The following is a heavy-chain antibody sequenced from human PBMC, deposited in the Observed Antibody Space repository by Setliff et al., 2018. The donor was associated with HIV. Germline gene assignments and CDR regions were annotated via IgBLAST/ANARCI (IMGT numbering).Heavy chain of an antibody. D-gene: IGHD5-12*01. CDR1: GGSISSGGPGYY. Sequence: PSETLSLTCTVSGGSISSGGPGYYWGWIRQPPGKGLEWIGFIYYSGSTYYYGGSTYYNPSLKSRLTTSMDTSKNQFSLKLNSVTAADTAVYYCARDFKRYNSPCRFDPWGPGTLVTVSS. V-gene: IGHV4-39*07. CDR2: IYYSGSTYYYGGST. J-gene: IGHJ5*02. CDR3: ARDFKRYNSPCRFDP.